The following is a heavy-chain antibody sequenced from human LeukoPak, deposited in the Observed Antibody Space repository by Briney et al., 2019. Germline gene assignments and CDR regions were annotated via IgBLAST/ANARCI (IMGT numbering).Heavy chain of an antibody. D-gene: IGHD3-22*01. Sequence: ASVKVSRKASGYTFTSYYMHWVRQAPGQGLEWMGIINPSGGSTSYAQKFQGRVTMTRDTSTSTVYMELSSLRSEDTAVYYCVRDSPLGLLRGYYFDYWGQGTLVTVSS. CDR1: GYTFTSYY. CDR2: INPSGGST. CDR3: VRDSPLGLLRGYYFDY. J-gene: IGHJ4*02. V-gene: IGHV1-46*01.